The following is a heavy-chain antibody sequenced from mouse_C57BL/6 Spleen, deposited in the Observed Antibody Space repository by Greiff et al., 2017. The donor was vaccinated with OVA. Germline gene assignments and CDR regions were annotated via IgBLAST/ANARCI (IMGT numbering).Heavy chain of an antibody. J-gene: IGHJ1*03. CDR3: TRAEDYYGSSDVYV. CDR2: IYPGNSDT. D-gene: IGHD1-1*01. Sequence: EVQLQQSGTVLARPGASVKMSCKTSGYTFTSYWMHWVKQRPGQGLEWIGAIYPGNSDTSYNQKFKGKAKLTAVTSASTAYMELSSLTNEDSAVYYCTRAEDYYGSSDVYVWGTGTPVTASS. CDR1: GYTFTSYW. V-gene: IGHV1-5*01.